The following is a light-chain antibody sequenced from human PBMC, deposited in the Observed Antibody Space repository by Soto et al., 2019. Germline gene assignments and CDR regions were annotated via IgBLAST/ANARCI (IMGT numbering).Light chain of an antibody. Sequence: QSALTQPPSVSGAPGQTITISCTGTSSNVGGYYDVPWYQQHPGTAPKLLIYDDSNRPSGVPNRFSGSKSANSASLAISGLQAEDEADYYCRSYAGSLSCWVFGGGTKVTVL. CDR3: RSYAGSLSCWV. CDR2: DDS. V-gene: IGLV1-40*01. CDR1: SSNVGGYYD. J-gene: IGLJ3*02.